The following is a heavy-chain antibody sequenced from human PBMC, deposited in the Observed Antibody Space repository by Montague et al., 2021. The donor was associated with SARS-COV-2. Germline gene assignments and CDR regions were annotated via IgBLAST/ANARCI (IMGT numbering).Heavy chain of an antibody. CDR2: IYYSGST. Sequence: SETLSLTCTVSGGSISSYYWSWIRQPPGKGLEWIWYIYYSGSTNYNPSLKSRVTISVDTSKNQFSLRLSSVTAADTAVYYCARGSGWMGNAFDIWGQGTMVTVSS. CDR3: ARGSGWMGNAFDI. V-gene: IGHV4-59*01. J-gene: IGHJ3*02. CDR1: GGSISSYY. D-gene: IGHD6-19*01.